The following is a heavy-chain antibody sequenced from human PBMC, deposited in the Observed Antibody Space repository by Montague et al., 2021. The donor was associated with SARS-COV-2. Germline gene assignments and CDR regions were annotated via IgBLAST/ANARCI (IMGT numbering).Heavy chain of an antibody. CDR1: GGSFSGYY. V-gene: IGHV4-34*01. CDR3: ARGRAARSITIFGVVNPAIRYYYYMDV. D-gene: IGHD3-3*01. J-gene: IGHJ6*03. Sequence: SETLSLTCAVYGGSFSGYYWSWIRQPPGKGLEWIGEISDSGSTYYNPSXXSRVTISVDTSKNQFSLKLSSVTAADTAVYYCARGRAARSITIFGVVNPAIRYYYYMDVWGKGTTVTVSS. CDR2: ISDSGST.